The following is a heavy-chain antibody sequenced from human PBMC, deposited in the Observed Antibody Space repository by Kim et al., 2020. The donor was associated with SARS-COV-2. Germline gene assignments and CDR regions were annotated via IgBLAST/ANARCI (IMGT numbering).Heavy chain of an antibody. J-gene: IGHJ4*02. CDR1: GYSFTSYW. CDR2: IYPGDSDT. D-gene: IGHD6-19*01. V-gene: IGHV5-51*01. Sequence: GESLKISCKGSGYSFTSYWIGWVRQMPGKGLEWMGIIYPGDSDTRYSPSFQGQVTISADKSISTAYLQWSSLKASDTAMYYCARRRIAVAGTLRYYFDYWGQGTLVTVSS. CDR3: ARRRIAVAGTLRYYFDY.